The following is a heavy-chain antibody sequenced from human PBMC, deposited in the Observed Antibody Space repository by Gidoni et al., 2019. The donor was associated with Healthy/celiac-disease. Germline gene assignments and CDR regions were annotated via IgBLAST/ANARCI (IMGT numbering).Heavy chain of an antibody. CDR3: AKDLGDLIAAGGDGMDV. D-gene: IGHD6-13*01. CDR2: ISYDGSNK. J-gene: IGHJ6*02. V-gene: IGHV3-30*18. CDR1: GSPFRSSA. Sequence: QVQLVESGGGVVQPGSSLGLPWPASGSPFRSSAMHWVRPAPGKGLEWVAVISYDGSNKYYGDSVKGRLTISRDNSKNTLYLQMNSLRAEDTAVYYCAKDLGDLIAAGGDGMDVWGQGTTVNVPS.